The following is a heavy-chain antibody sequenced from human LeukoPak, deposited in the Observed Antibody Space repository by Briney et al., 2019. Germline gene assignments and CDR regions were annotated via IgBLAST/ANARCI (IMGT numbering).Heavy chain of an antibody. Sequence: SGGSLRLSCAASGFTFSSYSMNWVRQAPGKGLEWVSSISSSSSYIYYADSVKGRFTISRDNSKNTLYPQMNSLRAEDTAVYYCAKDLLYSDVWGSYRPNPLDYWGQGTLVTVSS. V-gene: IGHV3-21*01. CDR2: ISSSSSYI. CDR3: AKDLLYSDVWGSYRPNPLDY. CDR1: GFTFSSYS. J-gene: IGHJ4*02. D-gene: IGHD3-16*02.